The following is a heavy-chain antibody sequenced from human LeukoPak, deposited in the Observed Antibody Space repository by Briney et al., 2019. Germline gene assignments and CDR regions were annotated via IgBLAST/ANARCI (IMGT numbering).Heavy chain of an antibody. J-gene: IGHJ4*02. CDR2: ISSDSNDK. CDR3: ARNFYFDSSADLDY. Sequence: GGSLRLSCAASGFTFSNYGMSWVRQAPGKGLEWVAAISSDSNDKHYADSLQGRFTISRDDSQNSLFLHMQSLRDDDTAIYYCARNFYFDSSADLDYWGQGTLVTVSS. D-gene: IGHD6-19*01. CDR1: GFTFSNYG. V-gene: IGHV3-21*01.